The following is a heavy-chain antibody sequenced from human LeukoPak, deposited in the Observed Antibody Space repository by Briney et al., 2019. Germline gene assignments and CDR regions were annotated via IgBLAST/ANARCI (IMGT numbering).Heavy chain of an antibody. CDR3: ARRGGLHRAFDI. CDR2: ISSNGGST. V-gene: IGHV3-64*01. CDR1: GFTFSNYA. J-gene: IGHJ3*02. D-gene: IGHD5-24*01. Sequence: PGGSLRLSCAVSGFTFSNYAMHWVRQAPGKGLEYVSGISSNGGSTYYANSVKGRFTISRDNSKNTLYLQMGSLRAEDMAVYYCARRGGLHRAFDIWGQGTMVTVSS.